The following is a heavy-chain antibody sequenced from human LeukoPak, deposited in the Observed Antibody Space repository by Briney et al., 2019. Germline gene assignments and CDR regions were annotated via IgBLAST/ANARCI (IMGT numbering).Heavy chain of an antibody. CDR3: ARPSGYDLAY. CDR1: RYTFTTYW. Sequence: GESLKISCKDSRYTFTTYWITWVRQMPGKGLEWMGIIYPGDSYTTYSPSFQGHVTISVDKSISTAYLQWSSLRASDTAMYYCARPSGYDLAYWGQGTLVTVSS. D-gene: IGHD5-12*01. CDR2: IYPGDSYT. V-gene: IGHV5-51*01. J-gene: IGHJ4*02.